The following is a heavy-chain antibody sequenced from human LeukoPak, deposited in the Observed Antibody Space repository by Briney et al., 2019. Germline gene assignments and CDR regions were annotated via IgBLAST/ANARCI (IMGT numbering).Heavy chain of an antibody. D-gene: IGHD5-18*01. J-gene: IGHJ4*02. CDR2: ISGSGGST. Sequence: PGGSLRLSCAASGFTFSSYAMSWVRQAPGKGLEWVSAISGSGGSTYYADPVKGRFTISRDNSKNTLYLQMNSLRAEDTAVYYCAKGWTAMVPWCLDYWGQGTLVTVSS. CDR3: AKGWTAMVPWCLDY. CDR1: GFTFSSYA. V-gene: IGHV3-23*01.